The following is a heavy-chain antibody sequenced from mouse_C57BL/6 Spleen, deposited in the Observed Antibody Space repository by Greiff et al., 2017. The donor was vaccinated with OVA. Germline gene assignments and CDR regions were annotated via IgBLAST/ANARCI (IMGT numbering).Heavy chain of an antibody. CDR1: GYSITSGYY. CDR3: ALYDDAMDY. J-gene: IGHJ4*01. CDR2: ISYDGSN. D-gene: IGHD2-3*01. Sequence: ESGPGLVKPSQSLSLTCSVTGYSITSGYYWNWIRQFPGNKLEWMGYISYDGSNNYNPSLKNRISITRDTSKNQFFLKLNSVTTEDTATYYCALYDDAMDYWGQGTSVTVSS. V-gene: IGHV3-6*01.